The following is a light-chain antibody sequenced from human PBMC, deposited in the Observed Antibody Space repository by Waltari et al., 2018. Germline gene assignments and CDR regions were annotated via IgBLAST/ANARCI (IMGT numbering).Light chain of an antibody. V-gene: IGLV2-14*01. CDR1: SSDVGGYNY. Sequence: QSALTQPASVSGSPGQSITVSCTGSSSDVGGYNYVSWDQHHPGKDPKFVLYDVTNRPSGVSMRYSGSKAGSTASLAISGLQAEGEADYYCSSYTSSNTLVFGGGTKLTVL. J-gene: IGLJ2*01. CDR2: DVT. CDR3: SSYTSSNTLV.